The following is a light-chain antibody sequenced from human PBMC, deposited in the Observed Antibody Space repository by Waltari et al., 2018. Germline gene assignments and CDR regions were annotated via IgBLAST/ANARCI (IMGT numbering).Light chain of an antibody. Sequence: SYELTQPPSVSVSPGQTASITCSGDKLGGKFASWYQLRAGQSPVLVISQHNQRPSGIPWRFSASDSGNTATLTISGTQAMDEADYYCQAWDSNTVIFGGGTKLSVL. V-gene: IGLV3-1*01. J-gene: IGLJ2*01. CDR2: QHN. CDR3: QAWDSNTVI. CDR1: KLGGKF.